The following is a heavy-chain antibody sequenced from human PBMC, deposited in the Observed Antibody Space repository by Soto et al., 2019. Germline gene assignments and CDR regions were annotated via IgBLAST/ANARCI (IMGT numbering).Heavy chain of an antibody. V-gene: IGHV6-1*01. Sequence: SQTLSLTCAISGDSVSSNSAAWYWIRQSPSRGLEWLGRTYYRSKWYNDYAVSVKSRITINPDTSKNQFSLQLNSVTPEDTAVYYCARGRIAAAANQNWLDPWGQGTLVTVSS. CDR2: TYYRSKWYN. J-gene: IGHJ5*02. CDR1: GDSVSSNSAA. D-gene: IGHD6-13*01. CDR3: ARGRIAAAANQNWLDP.